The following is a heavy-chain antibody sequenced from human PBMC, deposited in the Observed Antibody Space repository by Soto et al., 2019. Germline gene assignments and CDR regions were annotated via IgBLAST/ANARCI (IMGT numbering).Heavy chain of an antibody. V-gene: IGHV4-34*01. CDR1: GGSFSGYY. J-gene: IGHJ4*02. CDR2: INHSGST. D-gene: IGHD3-10*01. Sequence: SETLSLTCAVFGGSFSGYYWSRIRQPPGKGLEWIGEINHSGSTNYNPSLKSRVTIAVDTSKNQFSLKLSSVTAADTAVYYCARYGSGSYSGVWGQGTLVTVSS. CDR3: ARYGSGSYSGV.